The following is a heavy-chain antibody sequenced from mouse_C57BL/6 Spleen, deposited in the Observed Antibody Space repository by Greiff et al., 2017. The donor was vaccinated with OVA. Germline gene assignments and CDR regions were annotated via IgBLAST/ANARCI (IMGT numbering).Heavy chain of an antibody. CDR3: TNVNYAMDY. V-gene: IGHV1-15*01. J-gene: IGHJ4*01. CDR2: IDPETGGT. Sequence: VQLQQSGAELVRPGASVTLSCKASGYTFTDYEMHWVKQTPVHGLEWIGAIDPETGGTAYNQKFKGKAILTADKSSSTAYIELRSLTYEDSAVYYCTNVNYAMDYWGQGTSVTVSS. CDR1: GYTFTDYE.